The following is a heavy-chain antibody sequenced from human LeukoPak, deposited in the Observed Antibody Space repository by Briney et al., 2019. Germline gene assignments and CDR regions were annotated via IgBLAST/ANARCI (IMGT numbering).Heavy chain of an antibody. CDR3: ARVGGLDAFDI. V-gene: IGHV3-53*04. Sequence: GGSLRLSFAASGFTVSSNYMSWVRQAPGKGLEWVSVIYSGGSTYYTDSVKGRFTISRHNSQNTLFLQMNSLRAEDTAVYYCARVGGLDAFDIWGQGTMVTVSS. CDR1: GFTVSSNY. D-gene: IGHD1-26*01. CDR2: IYSGGST. J-gene: IGHJ3*02.